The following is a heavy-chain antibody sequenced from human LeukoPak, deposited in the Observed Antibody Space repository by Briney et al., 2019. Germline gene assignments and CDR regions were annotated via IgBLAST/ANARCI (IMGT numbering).Heavy chain of an antibody. CDR2: IIPILGIA. CDR1: GGTFSSYA. D-gene: IGHD2-2*01. Sequence: ASVKVSCKASGGTFSSYAISWVRQAPGQGLEWMGRIIPILGIANYAQKFQGGVTITADKSTSTAYMELSSLRSEDTAVYYCARDRCSSTSCYFMGWFDPWGQGTLVTVSS. J-gene: IGHJ5*02. V-gene: IGHV1-69*04. CDR3: ARDRCSSTSCYFMGWFDP.